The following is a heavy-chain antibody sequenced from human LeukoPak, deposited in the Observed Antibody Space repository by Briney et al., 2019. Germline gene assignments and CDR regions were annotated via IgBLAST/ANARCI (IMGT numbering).Heavy chain of an antibody. CDR2: INPNSGGT. CDR3: ARSIGWKYNIDY. Sequence: GASVKVSCKASGYTFNGYYKHWVRQAPGQGLEWMGWINPNSGGTNYAQKFQGRVTMTRDTSISTAYMELSRLRSDDTAMYYCARSIGWKYNIDYWGQGTLVTVSS. CDR1: GYTFNGYY. D-gene: IGHD6-19*01. V-gene: IGHV1-2*02. J-gene: IGHJ4*02.